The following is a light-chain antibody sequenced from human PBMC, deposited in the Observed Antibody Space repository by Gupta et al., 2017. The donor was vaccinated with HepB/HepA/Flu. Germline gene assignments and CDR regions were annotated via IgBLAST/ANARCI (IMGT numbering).Light chain of an antibody. V-gene: IGLV2-14*03. CDR3: CSYTSSSTRV. CDR2: DVS. Sequence: QSALTQPASVSGSPGQSLTISCTGTSSDVGGYNYVSWYQQRPDKAPKLMIYDVSNRPSGVSNRFSGSKSGNTASLTISGLQDEDEADYYCCSYTSSSTRVFGGGTKLTVL. J-gene: IGLJ2*01. CDR1: SSDVGGYNY.